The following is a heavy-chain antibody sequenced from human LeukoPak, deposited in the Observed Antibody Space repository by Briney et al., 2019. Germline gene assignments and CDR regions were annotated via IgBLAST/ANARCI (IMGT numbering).Heavy chain of an antibody. D-gene: IGHD2-2*01. CDR3: AKVPVVVPAVLEYFQH. J-gene: IGHJ1*01. CDR2: ISGSGGST. CDR1: GFTFSSYA. Sequence: GGSLRLSCAASGFTFSSYAMSWVRQAPGKGLEWVSAISGSGGSTYYADSVKGRFTISRDNSKNTLYLQMNSLRAEDTAVYYCAKVPVVVPAVLEYFQHWGQGTLVTVSS. V-gene: IGHV3-23*01.